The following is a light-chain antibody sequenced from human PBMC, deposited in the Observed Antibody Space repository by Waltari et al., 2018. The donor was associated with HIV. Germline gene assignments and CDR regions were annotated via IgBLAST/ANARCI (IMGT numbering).Light chain of an antibody. V-gene: IGLV2-23*02. Sequence: QPALPQPASVSGSAAQPITIAAAGPSSDVGSYNVLSWYQQHPGKSPNLMIYEVTKRPAGVSNRFAGSKSGNTASLTISGLQAEDEADYHCCSYAGSSTHVFGTGTKVTVL. CDR2: EVT. CDR3: CSYAGSSTHV. J-gene: IGLJ1*01. CDR1: SSDVGSYNV.